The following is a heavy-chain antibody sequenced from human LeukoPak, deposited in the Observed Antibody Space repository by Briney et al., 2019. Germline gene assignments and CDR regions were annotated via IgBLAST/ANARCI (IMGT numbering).Heavy chain of an antibody. J-gene: IGHJ5*02. V-gene: IGHV1-2*02. CDR1: GYTFTGNY. Sequence: ASVKVSCKASGYTFTGNYMHWVRQAPGQGLEWMGWINPNSGGTNYAQYFQGRVTMTRDTSSTTVYMELTRLRSDDTAVYYCARPLGSLKEYWWFDPWGQGTLVTVSS. D-gene: IGHD2/OR15-2a*01. CDR2: INPNSGGT. CDR3: ARPLGSLKEYWWFDP.